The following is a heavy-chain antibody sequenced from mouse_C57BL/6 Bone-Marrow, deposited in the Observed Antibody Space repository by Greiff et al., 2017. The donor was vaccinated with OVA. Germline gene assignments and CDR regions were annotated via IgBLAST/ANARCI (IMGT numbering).Heavy chain of an antibody. CDR1: GFTFSNYW. Sequence: EVKLQESGGGLVQPGGSMKLSCVASGFTFSNYWMNWVRQSPEKGLEWVAQIRLKSDNYATHYAESVKGRFTISRDDSKSSVYLQMNNLRAEDTGIYYCTAGDYDYFDYWGQGTTLTVSS. J-gene: IGHJ2*01. CDR2: IRLKSDNYAT. D-gene: IGHD2-4*01. CDR3: TAGDYDYFDY. V-gene: IGHV6-3*01.